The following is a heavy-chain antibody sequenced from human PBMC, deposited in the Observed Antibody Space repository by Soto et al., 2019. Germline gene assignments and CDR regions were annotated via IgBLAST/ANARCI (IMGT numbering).Heavy chain of an antibody. D-gene: IGHD2-21*01. V-gene: IGHV3-11*06. CDR2: ISSSSSYT. J-gene: IGHJ5*02. CDR1: GFTFSDYY. CDR3: ARPVGVMAGWFDP. Sequence: QVQLVESGGGLVKPGGSLRLSCAASGFTFSDYYMSWIRQAPGKGLSWVSYISSSSSYTNYADSVKGRFTISRDNAKNSLYLQMNSLRAEDTAVYYCARPVGVMAGWFDPWGQGPLVTVSS.